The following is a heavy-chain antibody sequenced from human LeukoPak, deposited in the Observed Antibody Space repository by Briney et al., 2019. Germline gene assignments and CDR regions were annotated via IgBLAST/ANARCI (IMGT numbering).Heavy chain of an antibody. V-gene: IGHV1-2*02. CDR3: ARAYGDYENRSDF. CDR2: INPNSGGT. CDR1: GYIFTAYY. D-gene: IGHD4-17*01. J-gene: IGHJ4*02. Sequence: ASVKLSFKASGYIFTAYYIHWVRQAPGQGLEWMGWINPNSGGTNYAQKFQGRVTMTRDTSISTAYMELSSLRSDDTAVYYCARAYGDYENRSDFWGRGTLVTVSS.